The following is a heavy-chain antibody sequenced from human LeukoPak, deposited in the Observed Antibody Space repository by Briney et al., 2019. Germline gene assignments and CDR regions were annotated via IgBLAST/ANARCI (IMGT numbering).Heavy chain of an antibody. Sequence: ETLSLTCTVSGGSISSSSYYWGWIRQPPGKGLEWIGSIYYSGSTYYNPSLKSRVTISVDTSKNQFSLKLSSVTAADTAVYYCARPITIFGVVIPTWFDPWGQGTLVTVSS. CDR2: IYYSGST. V-gene: IGHV4-39*01. D-gene: IGHD3-3*01. J-gene: IGHJ5*02. CDR3: ARPITIFGVVIPTWFDP. CDR1: GGSISSSSYY.